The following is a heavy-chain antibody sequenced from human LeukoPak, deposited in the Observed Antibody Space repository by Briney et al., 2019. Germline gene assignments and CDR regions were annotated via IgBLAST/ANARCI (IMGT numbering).Heavy chain of an antibody. CDR2: INAGNGNT. Sequence: ASVKVSCKASGYTFTSYAMHWVRQAPGQRLEWMGWINAGNGNTKYSQEFQGRVTITRDTSASTAYMELSSLRSEDMAVYYCARDRCSSTSCYFVYWGQGTLVTVSS. D-gene: IGHD2-2*01. CDR3: ARDRCSSTSCYFVY. CDR1: GYTFTSYA. J-gene: IGHJ4*02. V-gene: IGHV1-3*03.